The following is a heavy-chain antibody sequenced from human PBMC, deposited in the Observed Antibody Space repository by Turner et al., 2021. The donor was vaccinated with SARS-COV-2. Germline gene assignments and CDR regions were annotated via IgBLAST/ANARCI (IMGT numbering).Heavy chain of an antibody. J-gene: IGHJ5*02. D-gene: IGHD4-17*01. Sequence: EVQLVESGGGLIQPGGALRLSCAASGFTVSSNYMSWVRQAPGKGLEWVSVIDSGGRTYYADSVKGRFTISRDNSKNTLYLQMNSLRAEDTAVYYCARQLTTVTTWFDPWGQGTLVTVSS. CDR2: IDSGGRT. CDR3: ARQLTTVTTWFDP. V-gene: IGHV3-53*01. CDR1: GFTVSSNY.